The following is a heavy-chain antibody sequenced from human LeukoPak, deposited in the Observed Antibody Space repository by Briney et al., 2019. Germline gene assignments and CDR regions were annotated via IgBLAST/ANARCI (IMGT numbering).Heavy chain of an antibody. CDR1: GGSISSGSYY. V-gene: IGHV4-61*02. CDR2: IYTSGGT. CDR3: ARGPEGYYDYVFDY. D-gene: IGHD3-16*01. J-gene: IGHJ4*02. Sequence: KPSETLSLTCTVSGGSISSGSYYWSWIRQPAGKGLEWIGRIYTSGGTNYNPSLKSRVTISVDTSKNQFSLKVSSVTAADTAVYYCARGPEGYYDYVFDYWGQGTLVTVSS.